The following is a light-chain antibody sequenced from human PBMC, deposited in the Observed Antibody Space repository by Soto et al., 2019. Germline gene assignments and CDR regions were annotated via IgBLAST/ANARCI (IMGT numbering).Light chain of an antibody. Sequence: DIVMTQSPDSLAVSLGVRATINWKSSQSGXYSSNNKNYVAWYQQKPGQPPKLLIYWASTRESGVPDRFSGSGAGTDFTLTISSLQAADVAVYYCQQYYSTPLTFGQGTNVEIK. CDR2: WAS. CDR3: QQYYSTPLT. V-gene: IGKV4-1*01. CDR1: QSGXYSSNNKNY. J-gene: IGKJ4*01.